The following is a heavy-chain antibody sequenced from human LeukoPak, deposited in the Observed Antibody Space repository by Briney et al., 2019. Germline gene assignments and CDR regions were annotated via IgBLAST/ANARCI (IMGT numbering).Heavy chain of an antibody. CDR1: GGSFTTYY. Sequence: SETLSLTCSVSGGSFTTYYWSWIRQPAGKGLEWIGRIYSSGRTNYNPSLKNRVTISLDTSRNQFSLKLNSVTAADTTVYYCAKSNGYGLVDIWGQGTMVTVSS. D-gene: IGHD3-10*01. J-gene: IGHJ3*02. CDR2: IYSSGRT. CDR3: AKSNGYGLVDI. V-gene: IGHV4-4*07.